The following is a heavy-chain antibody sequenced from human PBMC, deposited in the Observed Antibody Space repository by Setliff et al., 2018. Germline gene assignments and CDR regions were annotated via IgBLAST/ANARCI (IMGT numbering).Heavy chain of an antibody. CDR3: ARDVFPYHYEGAFDI. CDR1: GYTFTSHY. V-gene: IGHV1-46*01. Sequence: ASVKVSCKASGYTFTSHYMHWVRRAPGLGLEWMGTINPSSGRTSYAQKFQGRVTMTRDTSTSIVYMDMSSLRSEDTAVYYCARDVFPYHYEGAFDIWGQGTMVTVSS. J-gene: IGHJ3*02. D-gene: IGHD3-22*01. CDR2: INPSSGRT.